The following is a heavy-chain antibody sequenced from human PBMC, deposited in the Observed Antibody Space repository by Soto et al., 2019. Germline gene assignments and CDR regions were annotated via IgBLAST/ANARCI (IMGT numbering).Heavy chain of an antibody. Sequence: ASVKVSCKASGYTFTSYGISWVRQAPGQGLEWVGWISANNGNTNYAQNLQGRVTMTTDTSTSTAYMELRSLRSDDTAVYYCARDRPQWPAEIDYWGQGILVTVSS. CDR3: ARDRPQWPAEIDY. CDR2: ISANNGNT. CDR1: GYTFTSYG. J-gene: IGHJ4*02. V-gene: IGHV1-18*01. D-gene: IGHD6-19*01.